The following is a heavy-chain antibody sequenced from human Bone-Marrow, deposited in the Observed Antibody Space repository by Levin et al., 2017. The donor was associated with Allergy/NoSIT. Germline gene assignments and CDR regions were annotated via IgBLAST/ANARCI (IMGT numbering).Heavy chain of an antibody. D-gene: IGHD3-16*01. Sequence: ASVKVSCKASGYTFIDYFMHWVRQAPGQGFEWLGWINLNGGGTYYAQNFQGRVTMTWDTSIATAYMELNRLTSDDTAVYYFVRDEGEDSGVKFDYWGQGTLVTVST. CDR2: INLNGGGT. CDR3: VRDEGEDSGVKFDY. J-gene: IGHJ4*02. CDR1: GYTFIDYF. V-gene: IGHV1-2*02.